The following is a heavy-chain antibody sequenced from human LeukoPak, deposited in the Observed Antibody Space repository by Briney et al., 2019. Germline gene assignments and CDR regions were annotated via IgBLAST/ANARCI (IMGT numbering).Heavy chain of an antibody. Sequence: GGSLRLSCAASGFTFSSYSMNWVRQAPGKGLEWVSYISTSSSTIYYADSVKGRLTISRDNAKNSLYLQMNSLRAEDTAVYYCARTDRQYSGGTEDYWGQGTLVTVS. D-gene: IGHD5-12*01. CDR1: GFTFSSYS. J-gene: IGHJ4*02. CDR2: ISTSSSTI. CDR3: ARTDRQYSGGTEDY. V-gene: IGHV3-48*04.